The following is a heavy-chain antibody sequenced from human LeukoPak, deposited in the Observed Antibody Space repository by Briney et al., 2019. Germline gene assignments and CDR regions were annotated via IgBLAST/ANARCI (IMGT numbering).Heavy chain of an antibody. CDR1: RFTFSSYS. CDR2: ISSSGDTI. D-gene: IGHD3-3*02. Sequence: GGSLRLSCVASRFTFSSYSMNWVRQAPGKGLEWVSFISSSGDTIYYADSVKGRFTISRDNAKSSLYLQMNSLRAEDTAVYYCAREVLPAKTFLPSGGAFDCWGQGTLVTVSS. J-gene: IGHJ4*02. CDR3: AREVLPAKTFLPSGGAFDC. V-gene: IGHV3-48*04.